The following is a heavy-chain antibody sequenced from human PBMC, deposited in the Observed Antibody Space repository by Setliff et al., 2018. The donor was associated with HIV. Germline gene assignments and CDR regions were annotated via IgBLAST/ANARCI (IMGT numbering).Heavy chain of an antibody. CDR3: ARAKATRQARPTNCFDP. D-gene: IGHD1-1*01. CDR1: GGTFTRNC. CDR2: ILPFFDTA. J-gene: IGHJ5*02. V-gene: IGHV1-69*13. Sequence: GASVKVSCKVSGGTFTRNCISWVRQAPGQGLEWMGGILPFFDTANYAQKFQDRVTITADESTSTAYMELSSLRFEDTAVYYCARAKATRQARPTNCFDPWGQGTLVTVSS.